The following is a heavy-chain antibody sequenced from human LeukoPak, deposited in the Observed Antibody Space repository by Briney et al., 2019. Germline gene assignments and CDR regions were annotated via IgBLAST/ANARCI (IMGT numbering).Heavy chain of an antibody. Sequence: SETLSLTCTVSGGSISSYYWSWIRQPPGKGLEWIGYIYTSGSTNYNPSLKSRVTISVDTSKNQFSLKLSSVTAADTAVYYCARLDGDYEFGYLERGWFDPWGQGTLVTVSS. V-gene: IGHV4-4*09. CDR3: ARLDGDYEFGYLERGWFDP. CDR1: GGSISSYY. CDR2: IYTSGST. J-gene: IGHJ5*02. D-gene: IGHD4-17*01.